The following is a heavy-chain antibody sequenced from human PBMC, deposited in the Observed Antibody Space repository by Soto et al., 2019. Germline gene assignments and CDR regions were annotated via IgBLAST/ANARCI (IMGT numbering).Heavy chain of an antibody. J-gene: IGHJ3*02. CDR3: ARDCSSTSCYDAFDI. CDR1: GYTFPSIG. V-gene: IGHV1-18*01. D-gene: IGHD2-2*01. Sequence: QVQLVQSGAEVKKPGASVKVSCKASGYTFPSIGITWVGQAPDQGLGGMGWISAYNGNTNYAQKLQGRVTMTTDTSTSTAYMELRSLRSDDTAVYYCARDCSSTSCYDAFDIWGQGTMVTVSS. CDR2: ISAYNGNT.